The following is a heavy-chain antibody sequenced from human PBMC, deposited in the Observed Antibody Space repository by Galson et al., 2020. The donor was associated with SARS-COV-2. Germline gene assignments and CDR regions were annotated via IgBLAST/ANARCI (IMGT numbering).Heavy chain of an antibody. Sequence: GGSLRLSCAASGFTFTSYSMNWVRQAPGEGLEWVSSIDSSSSYIYYAASVKGRFTISRDNAKNSRYLQMNSLRAEDTAVYFCARGSGRVRGSGWQWYPHDYWGQGTLVTVSS. V-gene: IGHV3-21*01. CDR1: GFTFTSYS. D-gene: IGHD6-19*01. J-gene: IGHJ4*02. CDR2: IDSSSSYI. CDR3: ARGSGRVRGSGWQWYPHDY.